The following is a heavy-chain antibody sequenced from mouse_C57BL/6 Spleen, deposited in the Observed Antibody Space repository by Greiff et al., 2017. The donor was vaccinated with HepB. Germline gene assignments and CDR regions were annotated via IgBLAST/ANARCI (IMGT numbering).Heavy chain of an antibody. Sequence: QVHVKQPGAELVKPGASVKMSCKASGYTFTSYWITWVKQRPGQGLEWIGDIYPGSGSTNYNEKFKSKATLTVDTSSSTAYMQLSSLTSEDSAVYYCASSWDDYWGQGTTLTVSS. CDR1: GYTFTSYW. CDR2: IYPGSGST. V-gene: IGHV1-55*01. CDR3: ASSWDDY. D-gene: IGHD4-1*01. J-gene: IGHJ2*01.